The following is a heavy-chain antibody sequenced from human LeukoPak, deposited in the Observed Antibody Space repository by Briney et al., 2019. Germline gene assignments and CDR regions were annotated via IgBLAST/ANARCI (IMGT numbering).Heavy chain of an antibody. Sequence: GGSLRLSCAASGFTFSTYSMNWVRQAPGKGLEWVSSISSSSSYIYYADSVKGRFTISRDNAKNSLYLQMNSLRAEDTADYYCARGYYDLLTGPDYWGQGTLVTVSS. CDR3: ARGYYDLLTGPDY. CDR2: ISSSSSYI. CDR1: GFTFSTYS. D-gene: IGHD3-9*01. V-gene: IGHV3-21*06. J-gene: IGHJ4*02.